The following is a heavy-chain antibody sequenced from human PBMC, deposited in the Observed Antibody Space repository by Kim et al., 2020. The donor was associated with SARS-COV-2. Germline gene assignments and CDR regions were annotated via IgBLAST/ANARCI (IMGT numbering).Heavy chain of an antibody. V-gene: IGHV3-33*01. D-gene: IGHD1-7*01. Sequence: GGSLSLSCAASGFTFSSYGMHWVRQAPGKGLEWVAVIWYDGSNKYYADSVKGRFTISRDNSKNTLYLQMNSMRAEDTAVYYCARVETGTSYNWFDPWGQGTLVTVSS. CDR2: IWYDGSNK. CDR3: ARVETGTSYNWFDP. J-gene: IGHJ5*02. CDR1: GFTFSSYG.